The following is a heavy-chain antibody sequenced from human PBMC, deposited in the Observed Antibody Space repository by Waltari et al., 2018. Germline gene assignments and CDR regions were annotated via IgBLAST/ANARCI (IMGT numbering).Heavy chain of an antibody. V-gene: IGHV4-4*07. CDR1: GGSISGSS. Sequence: QVQLQESGPGLVKPSETLSLPCTVCGGSISGSSWSWIRQPAGKGLEWIGRIYSGGSTDYNPSLKSRPTMSVDTSKNQFSLKLSSVTTADTAVYYCARGPGRESREAFDYWGQGTLVTVSS. J-gene: IGHJ4*02. D-gene: IGHD3-10*01. CDR2: IYSGGST. CDR3: ARGPGRESREAFDY.